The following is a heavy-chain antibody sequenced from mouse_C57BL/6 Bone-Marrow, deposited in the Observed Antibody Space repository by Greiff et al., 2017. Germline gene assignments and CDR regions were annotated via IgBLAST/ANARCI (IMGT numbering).Heavy chain of an antibody. Sequence: QVQLQQSGAELVKPGASVKISCKASGYAFSSYWMNWVKQRPGKGLAWIGQIYPGDGDTNYNGKFKGKATLTADKSSSTAYMQLSSLTSEDSAVYFCARRDLLRDYAMDYWGQGTSVTVSS. J-gene: IGHJ4*01. CDR2: IYPGDGDT. V-gene: IGHV1-80*01. CDR1: GYAFSSYW. CDR3: ARRDLLRDYAMDY. D-gene: IGHD1-1*01.